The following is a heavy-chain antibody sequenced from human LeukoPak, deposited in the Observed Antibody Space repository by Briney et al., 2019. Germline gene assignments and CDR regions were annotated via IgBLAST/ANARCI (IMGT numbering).Heavy chain of an antibody. V-gene: IGHV3-23*01. CDR3: AEGPNFGSWRALDY. D-gene: IGHD3-10*01. CDR1: EFTFGDYD. Sequence: GGSLRLSCAASEFTFGDYDMSWVRQTLGKGLEWVSSISGDGLGTWYADSVRGRFTISRDKPRNTLYLQLNSLRVDDTAVYYCAEGPNFGSWRALDYWGQGSLVTVSS. J-gene: IGHJ4*02. CDR2: ISGDGLGT.